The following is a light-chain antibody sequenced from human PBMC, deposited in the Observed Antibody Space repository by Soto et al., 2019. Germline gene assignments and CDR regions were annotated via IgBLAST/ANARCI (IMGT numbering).Light chain of an antibody. J-gene: IGKJ4*01. V-gene: IGKV1-5*03. CDR2: KAS. Sequence: DIQMTQSPSTLSASVGDRVTMTCRASQSISSWLAWYQQKPGKAPKLLIYKASSLESGVPSRFSGSGSGTEFTLTISILQPDDFATYYCQQYNSNPLTFGGGTKVEIK. CDR1: QSISSW. CDR3: QQYNSNPLT.